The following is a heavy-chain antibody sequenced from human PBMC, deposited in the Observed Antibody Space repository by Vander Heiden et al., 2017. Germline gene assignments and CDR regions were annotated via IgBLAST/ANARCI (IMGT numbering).Heavy chain of an antibody. V-gene: IGHV1-69*01. CDR2: IIPIFGTA. Sequence: QVQLVQSGAEVKKPGSSVKVSCKASGGTFSSYAISWVRQAPGQGLEWMGGIIPIFGTANYAQKFQGRVTITADESTSTAYMELSSLRSEDTAVYYCARDLWVTMVRGVHWFDPWGQGTLVTVSS. CDR1: GGTFSSYA. J-gene: IGHJ5*02. D-gene: IGHD3-10*01. CDR3: ARDLWVTMVRGVHWFDP.